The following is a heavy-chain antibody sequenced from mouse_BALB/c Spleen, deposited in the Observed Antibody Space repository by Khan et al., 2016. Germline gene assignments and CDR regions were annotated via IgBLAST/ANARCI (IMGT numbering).Heavy chain of an antibody. CDR1: GYTFTNYG. CDR3: ARYRYYYGSSRYFDV. Sequence: QLVQSGPELKRPGKTVKISCKASGYTFTNYGINWVKQAPGKGLKWMGWINTYSGESTYADDFKGRFAFSLETSANTAYLQINNLKKEDTATYFCARYRYYYGSSRYFDVWGAGTTVTVSS. CDR2: INTYSGES. V-gene: IGHV9-3-1*01. J-gene: IGHJ1*01. D-gene: IGHD1-1*01.